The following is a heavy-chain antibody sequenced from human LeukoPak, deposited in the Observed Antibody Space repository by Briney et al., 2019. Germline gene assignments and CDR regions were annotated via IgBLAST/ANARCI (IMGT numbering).Heavy chain of an antibody. J-gene: IGHJ6*02. Sequence: SVKVSCKAFGGTFSSYSISWVRQAPGQGLEWMGGIIPIFDTADYAQKFQRRVTITADESTSTAYMELSSLRSEDTAVFYCARISLGAIWAYYYGMDVWGQGTTVTVSS. D-gene: IGHD1-26*01. CDR2: IIPIFDTA. CDR3: ARISLGAIWAYYYGMDV. V-gene: IGHV1-69*13. CDR1: GGTFSSYS.